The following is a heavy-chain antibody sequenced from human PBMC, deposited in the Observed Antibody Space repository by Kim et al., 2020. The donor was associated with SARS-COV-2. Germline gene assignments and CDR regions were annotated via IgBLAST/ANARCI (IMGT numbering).Heavy chain of an antibody. D-gene: IGHD6-13*01. Sequence: SETLSLTCTVSGGSISSYYWSWIRQPPGKGLEWIGSIYYSGSTNYNPSLKSRVTISVDTSKNQFSLKLSSVTAADTAVYYCARYSSSWDSFDYWGQGTLVTVSS. CDR3: ARYSSSWDSFDY. CDR1: GGSISSYY. J-gene: IGHJ4*02. V-gene: IGHV4-59*13. CDR2: IYYSGST.